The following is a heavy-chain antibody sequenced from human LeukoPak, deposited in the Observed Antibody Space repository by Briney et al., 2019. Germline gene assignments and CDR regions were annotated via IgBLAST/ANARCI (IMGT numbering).Heavy chain of an antibody. Sequence: GGSLRLSCAASGFTVSSNYMSWVRQAPGKGLEWVSVIYSGGSTYYADSVKGRFTISRDNSKNTLYLQMNSLRAEDTAVYYCARDGDGYSYDPVNYYGMDVWGQGTTVTVSS. CDR1: GFTVSSNY. V-gene: IGHV3-53*01. CDR2: IYSGGST. CDR3: ARDGDGYSYDPVNYYGMDV. J-gene: IGHJ6*02. D-gene: IGHD5-18*01.